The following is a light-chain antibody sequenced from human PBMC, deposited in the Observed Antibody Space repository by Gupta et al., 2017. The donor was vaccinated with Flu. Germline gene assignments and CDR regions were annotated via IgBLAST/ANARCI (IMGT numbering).Light chain of an antibody. Sequence: VTISCSGSSSNIGSNTVDWYQQHPGTAPKLLIYDNSQRPSGVPDRFSGSKSGTSASLAISGLQSEEEADYYCAVWEDSLNGHYVFGAGTKVTVL. V-gene: IGLV1-44*01. CDR1: SSNIGSNT. J-gene: IGLJ1*01. CDR2: DNS. CDR3: AVWEDSLNGHYV.